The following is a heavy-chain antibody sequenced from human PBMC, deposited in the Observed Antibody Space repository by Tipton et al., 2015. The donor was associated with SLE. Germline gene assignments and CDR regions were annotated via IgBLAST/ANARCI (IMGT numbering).Heavy chain of an antibody. CDR1: GASFSNYD. CDR3: ARGLWGGGGFTDAFGL. CDR2: VTPVFGTT. Sequence: QLVQSGAEVKQPGSSVKVSCKTSGASFSNYDITWVRQAPGQGLEWIGGVTPVFGTTKYTQTLQGRVTITADRVTNTAYMELRRLRSEDTAVYYCARGLWGGGGFTDAFGLWGLGTMVTVSS. D-gene: IGHD2-15*01. V-gene: IGHV1-69*06. J-gene: IGHJ3*01.